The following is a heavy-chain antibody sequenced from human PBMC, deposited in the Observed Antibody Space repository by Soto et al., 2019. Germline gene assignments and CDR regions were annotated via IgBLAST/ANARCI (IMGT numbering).Heavy chain of an antibody. V-gene: IGHV3-72*01. CDR3: TKDRPGGYCTTYPCYFPHV. CDR2: SANKADSYTT. J-gene: IGHJ6*02. Sequence: GGSLRLSCAASGFIFSDHYMDWVRQAPGKGLEWVGRSANKADSYTTEYGASVKGRFTISRDGSKNSLYLQMNSLKTEDTAVYYCTKDRPGGYCTTYPCYFPHVWGQGTTVTVSS. D-gene: IGHD2-8*01. CDR1: GFIFSDHY.